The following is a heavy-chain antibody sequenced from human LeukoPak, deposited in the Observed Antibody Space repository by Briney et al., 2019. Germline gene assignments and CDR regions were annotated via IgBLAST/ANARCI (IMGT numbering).Heavy chain of an antibody. V-gene: IGHV1-24*01. Sequence: ASVKVSCKVSGYSLTELSMHWVRQAPGKGLEWVGGFSPGDGETIYAQRFQGRVTMTEATSTDTAYMEPRSLTYEDTAVYYCATRLGEFSSRDAFNIWGQGTMVTVFS. CDR1: GYSLTELS. CDR2: FSPGDGET. CDR3: ATRLGEFSSRDAFNI. D-gene: IGHD3-16*02. J-gene: IGHJ3*02.